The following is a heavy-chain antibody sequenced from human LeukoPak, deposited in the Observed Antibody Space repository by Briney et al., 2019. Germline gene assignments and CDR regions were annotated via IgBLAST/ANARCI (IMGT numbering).Heavy chain of an antibody. D-gene: IGHD1-26*01. V-gene: IGHV4-59*08. CDR1: RGSISGYY. CDR2: IYYSGST. J-gene: IGHJ4*02. Sequence: SETLSLTCTVSRGSISGYYWSWIRQPPGKGLEWIGSIYYSGSTAYNPSVKSRVTMSVDTSKNQFTVRLSSVTAADTAVYYCARHVSGSYYIYFDYWGQGTLVTVSS. CDR3: ARHVSGSYYIYFDY.